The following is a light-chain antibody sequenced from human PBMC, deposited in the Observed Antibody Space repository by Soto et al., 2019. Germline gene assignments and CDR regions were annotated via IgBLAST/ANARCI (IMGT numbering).Light chain of an antibody. J-gene: IGLJ2*01. Sequence: QSVLTQPPSASGSPGQSVTISCTGTRSDIGGYNYVSWYQQHPGKAPKLMIYEVSKRPSGVPDRFSGSKSGNTASLTVSGLQAEDEADYYCNSYAGSNNPVFGGGTKLTVL. V-gene: IGLV2-8*01. CDR2: EVS. CDR3: NSYAGSNNPV. CDR1: RSDIGGYNY.